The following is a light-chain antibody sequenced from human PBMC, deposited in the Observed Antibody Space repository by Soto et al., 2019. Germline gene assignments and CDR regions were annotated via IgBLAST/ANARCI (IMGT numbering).Light chain of an antibody. J-gene: IGKJ1*01. CDR2: KAS. Sequence: DIQMTQSPSTLSASVGDRVTITCRASQSISSWLAWYQQKPGKAPKILIYKASILESGVPSRFSGSGSGTEFTLTISSLQPDDFATYYCQQYDSYPETFGHGTKVEIK. CDR3: QQYDSYPET. CDR1: QSISSW. V-gene: IGKV1-5*03.